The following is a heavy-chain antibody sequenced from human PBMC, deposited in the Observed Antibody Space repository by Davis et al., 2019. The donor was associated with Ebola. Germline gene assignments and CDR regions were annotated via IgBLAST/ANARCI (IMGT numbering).Heavy chain of an antibody. D-gene: IGHD3-3*01. CDR1: GFTFSSYA. Sequence: GESLKISCAASGFTFSSYAMHWVRQAPGKGLAWVAVISYDGSNKYYAGSVKGRFTVSRDNSKKTMYLQMNSLRAEDTAVYYCARSGLSFGVVKYHYGMDVWGKGTTVTVSS. CDR3: ARSGLSFGVVKYHYGMDV. V-gene: IGHV3-30-3*01. CDR2: ISYDGSNK. J-gene: IGHJ6*04.